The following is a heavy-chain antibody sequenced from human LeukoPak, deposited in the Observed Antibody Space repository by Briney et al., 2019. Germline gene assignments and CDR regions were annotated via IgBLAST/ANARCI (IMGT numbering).Heavy chain of an antibody. CDR2: INHSGST. CDR3: ARRWSGSYYNDLMDY. CDR1: GGSFSGYY. V-gene: IGHV4-34*01. D-gene: IGHD3-10*01. J-gene: IGHJ4*02. Sequence: SETLSLTCAVYGGSFSGYYWSWIRQPPGKGLEWIGEINHSGSTNYNPSLKSRVTISVDTSKNQFSLKLSSVTAADTAVYYCARRWSGSYYNDLMDYWGQGTLVTVSS.